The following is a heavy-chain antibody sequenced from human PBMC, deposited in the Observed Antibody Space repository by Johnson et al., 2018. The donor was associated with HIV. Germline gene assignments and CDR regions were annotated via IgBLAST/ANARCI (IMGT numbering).Heavy chain of an antibody. V-gene: IGHV3-7*01. D-gene: IGHD1-26*01. Sequence: VQLLESGGALVQPGGSLGLSCAVSGFTFSNYWMSLVRQAPGKGLEWVANIKEDGTEKHYVDSVKGRFTISRDNSKNTLYLQMNSLRAEDTAVYYCAKDLSGSYYFGGNAFDIWGQGTMVTVSS. J-gene: IGHJ3*02. CDR2: IKEDGTEK. CDR1: GFTFSNYW. CDR3: AKDLSGSYYFGGNAFDI.